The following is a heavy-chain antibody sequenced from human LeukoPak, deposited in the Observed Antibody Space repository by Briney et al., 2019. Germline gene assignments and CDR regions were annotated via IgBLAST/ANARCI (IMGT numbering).Heavy chain of an antibody. CDR1: GFTFSSYS. CDR2: ISSSSSYI. V-gene: IGHV3-21*01. J-gene: IGHJ4*02. D-gene: IGHD6-19*01. CDR3: ARDHGRDAVDVRVDY. Sequence: KSGGSLRLSCAASGFTFSSYSMNWVRQAPGKGLEWVSSISSSSSYIYYADSVKGRFTISRDNAKNSLYLQMNSLRAEDTAVYYCARDHGRDAVDVRVDYWGQGTLVTVSS.